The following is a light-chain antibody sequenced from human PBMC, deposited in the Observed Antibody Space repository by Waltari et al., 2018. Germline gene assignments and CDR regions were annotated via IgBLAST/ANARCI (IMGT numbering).Light chain of an antibody. CDR3: QTGGHGTWV. J-gene: IGLJ3*02. Sequence: QLVVTQSPSASASLGASVKLTCTLSSGHSSNIIAWLQQQPEKGPRYLMKVNRDGSHSRGDEIPARFSGSSSGAERYLTISSLQAEDEADYYCQTGGHGTWVFGGGTKLTVL. CDR1: SGHSSNI. CDR2: VNRDGSH. V-gene: IGLV4-69*01.